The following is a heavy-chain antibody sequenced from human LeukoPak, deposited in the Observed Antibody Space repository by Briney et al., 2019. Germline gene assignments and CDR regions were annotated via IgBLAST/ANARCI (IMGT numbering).Heavy chain of an antibody. Sequence: GGSLRLSCAASGFTFSSYSMNWVRQAPGKGLERVSYISSSSSTIYYADSVKGRFTISRDNAKNSLYLQMNSLRAEDTALYYCAREGYDSSGYYFDYWGQGTLVTVSS. CDR3: AREGYDSSGYYFDY. D-gene: IGHD3-22*01. CDR1: GFTFSSYS. CDR2: ISSSSSTI. J-gene: IGHJ4*02. V-gene: IGHV3-48*01.